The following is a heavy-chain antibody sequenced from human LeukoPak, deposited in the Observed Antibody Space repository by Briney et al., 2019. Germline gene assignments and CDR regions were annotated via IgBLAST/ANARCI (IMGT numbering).Heavy chain of an antibody. J-gene: IGHJ5*02. Sequence: ASVKVSCKASGYTFTSCDINWVRQATGQGLEWMGWMNPNSGNTGYAQKFQGRVTMTRNTSISTAYMELSSLRSEDTAVYYCARSLSRIKLYNWFDPWGQGTLVTVSS. D-gene: IGHD2/OR15-2a*01. CDR1: GYTFTSCD. CDR2: MNPNSGNT. V-gene: IGHV1-8*01. CDR3: ARSLSRIKLYNWFDP.